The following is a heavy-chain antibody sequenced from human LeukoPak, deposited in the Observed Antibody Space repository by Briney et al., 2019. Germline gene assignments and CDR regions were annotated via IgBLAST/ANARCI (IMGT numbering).Heavy chain of an antibody. CDR3: ARVRSSSWFDY. D-gene: IGHD6-13*01. V-gene: IGHV3-74*01. J-gene: IGHJ4*02. Sequence: GGSLRLSCSASGFTFSSSSMHWVRRAPGKGLVWVSRISSDGTSTNYADSVKGRFIISRDNAKNTLYLQMNSLRAEDTAVYLCARVRSSSWFDYWGQGTLVAVSS. CDR1: GFTFSSSS. CDR2: ISSDGTST.